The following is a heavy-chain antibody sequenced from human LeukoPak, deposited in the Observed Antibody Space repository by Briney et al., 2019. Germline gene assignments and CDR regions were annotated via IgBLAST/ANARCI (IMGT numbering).Heavy chain of an antibody. J-gene: IGHJ4*02. D-gene: IGHD3-22*01. V-gene: IGHV1-24*01. CDR3: ATFYDSSGLYFDY. CDR1: GYTLTELS. Sequence: ASVKVSCKVSGYTLTELSMHWVRQAPGKGLEWMGGFDPEDGETIYAQKFQGRVTMTEDTSTDTAYMELCSLRSEDTAVYYCATFYDSSGLYFDYWGQGTLVTVSS. CDR2: FDPEDGET.